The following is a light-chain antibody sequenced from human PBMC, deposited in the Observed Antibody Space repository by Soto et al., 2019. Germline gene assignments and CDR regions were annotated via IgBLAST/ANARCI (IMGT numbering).Light chain of an antibody. CDR2: AAS. Sequence: DIQMTQSPSSLSASVGDRVTITCRASQGISNYLAWYQQKPGKVPKLLIYAASTLQSGVPSRFSGSGSGTDFTLTISSLQPEDVATYYCQKYTSAPIFTFGPGTKVDVK. CDR3: QKYTSAPIFT. CDR1: QGISNY. V-gene: IGKV1-27*01. J-gene: IGKJ3*01.